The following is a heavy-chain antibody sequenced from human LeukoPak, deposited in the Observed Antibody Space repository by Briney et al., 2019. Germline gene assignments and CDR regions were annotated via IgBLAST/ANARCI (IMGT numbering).Heavy chain of an antibody. D-gene: IGHD1-14*01. Sequence: GGSLRLSCAASGFTFSSYEMNWVRQAPGKGLEWVAVISYDGSNKYYADSVKGRFTISRDNSKNTLYLQMNSLRAEDTAVYYCARAGIGWGQGTLVTVSS. V-gene: IGHV3-30*04. CDR2: ISYDGSNK. CDR3: ARAGIG. J-gene: IGHJ4*02. CDR1: GFTFSSYE.